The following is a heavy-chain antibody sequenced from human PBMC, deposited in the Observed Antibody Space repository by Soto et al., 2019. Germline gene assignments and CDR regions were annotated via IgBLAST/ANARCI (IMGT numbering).Heavy chain of an antibody. CDR1: GFTFSSYE. Sequence: GGSLRLSCAASGFTFSSYEMNWVRQAPGKGLEWVSYISSSGSTIYYADSVKGRFTISRDNAKNSLYLQMNSLRAEDTAVYYCARGAYYYDSSGYYPGYWGQGILVTVSS. CDR3: ARGAYYYDSSGYYPGY. J-gene: IGHJ4*02. V-gene: IGHV3-48*03. D-gene: IGHD3-22*01. CDR2: ISSSGSTI.